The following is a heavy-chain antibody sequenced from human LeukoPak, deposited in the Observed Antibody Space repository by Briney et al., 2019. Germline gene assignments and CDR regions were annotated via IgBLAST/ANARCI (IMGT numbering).Heavy chain of an antibody. Sequence: PGGSLRLSCAASGFTVSSNYMSWGRQAPGKGLEWVSVIYSSGSTYYADSVKGRFTISRDNSKNTLYLQMNSLRAEDTAVYYCARDSSSSLNFDYWGQGTLVTVSS. CDR3: ARDSSSSLNFDY. J-gene: IGHJ4*02. V-gene: IGHV3-66*01. CDR2: IYSSGST. CDR1: GFTVSSNY. D-gene: IGHD6-13*01.